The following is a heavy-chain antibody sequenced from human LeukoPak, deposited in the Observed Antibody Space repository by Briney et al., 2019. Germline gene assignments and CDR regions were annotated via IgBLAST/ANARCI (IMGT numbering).Heavy chain of an antibody. Sequence: KPSETLSLTCTVSGGSISSYYWSWIRQPPGKGLEWIGEINHSGSTNYNPSLKSRVTISVDTSKNQFSLKLSSVTAADTAVYYCARGLNSSWYLANYFDYWGQGTLVTVSS. CDR2: INHSGST. D-gene: IGHD6-13*01. CDR3: ARGLNSSWYLANYFDY. CDR1: GGSISSYY. V-gene: IGHV4-34*01. J-gene: IGHJ4*02.